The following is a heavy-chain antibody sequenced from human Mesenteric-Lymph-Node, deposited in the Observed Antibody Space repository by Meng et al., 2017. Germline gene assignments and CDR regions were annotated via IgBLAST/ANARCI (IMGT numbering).Heavy chain of an antibody. J-gene: IGHJ4*02. D-gene: IGHD6-19*01. CDR3: ASFPPPGKQWLVTDY. V-gene: IGHV4-4*02. CDR2: INHSGST. Sequence: PLRGWGPPLGKPSETRSLTCAVSGDSITNHNGWAWVRQPPGKGLEWIGEINHSGSTNYNPSLKSRVTISVDTSKNQFSLKLSSVTAADTAVYYCASFPPPGKQWLVTDYWGQGTLVTVSS. CDR1: GDSITNHNG.